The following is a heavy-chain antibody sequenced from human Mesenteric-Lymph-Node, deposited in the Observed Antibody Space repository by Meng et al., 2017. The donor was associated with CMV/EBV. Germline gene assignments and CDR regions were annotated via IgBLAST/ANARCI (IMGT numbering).Heavy chain of an antibody. V-gene: IGHV4-39*01. CDR1: GDSISNSTYY. D-gene: IGHD3-22*01. CDR3: ARRGNYDSDYSEY. CDR2: VHHSGTT. Sequence: RRPAPGPGLVKPSETLSLSCIVSGDSISNSTYYWTWIRQPPGKGLEWIGSVHHSGTTYYNPSLKGRLTISVDTSANLFSLRLTTVTAADTATYYCARRGNYDSDYSEYWGQGTLVTVSS. J-gene: IGHJ4*02.